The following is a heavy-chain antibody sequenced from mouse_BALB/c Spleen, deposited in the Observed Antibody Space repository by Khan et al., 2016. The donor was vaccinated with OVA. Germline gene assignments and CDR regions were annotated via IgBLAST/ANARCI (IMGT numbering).Heavy chain of an antibody. Sequence: VQLKESGPGLVKPSQSLSLTCSVTGYSITSGYFWNWIRQFPGNKLEWMGYIRYDGDSNYNQSLKNRISITRDTSKNQFFLRLNSVTPEDTATYYCARGGSSGPAWFTSWGQGTLLTVSA. CDR1: GYSITSGYF. V-gene: IGHV3-6*02. CDR2: IRYDGDS. CDR3: ARGGSSGPAWFTS. D-gene: IGHD3-1*01. J-gene: IGHJ3*01.